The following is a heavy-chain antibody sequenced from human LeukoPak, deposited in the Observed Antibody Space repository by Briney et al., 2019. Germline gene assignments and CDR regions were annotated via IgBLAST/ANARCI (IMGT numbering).Heavy chain of an antibody. CDR2: IKEDGSVK. D-gene: IGHD2-15*01. CDR1: GFTFTTYW. Sequence: GGSLRLSCAASGFTFTTYWMNWVRQAPGKGLEFVANIKEDGSVKNYVGSVQGRFTISRDNSRSLLYLQMDSLRAEDTAVYYCARDRGGLQFDYWGQGTLVTVSS. J-gene: IGHJ4*02. V-gene: IGHV3-7*01. CDR3: ARDRGGLQFDY.